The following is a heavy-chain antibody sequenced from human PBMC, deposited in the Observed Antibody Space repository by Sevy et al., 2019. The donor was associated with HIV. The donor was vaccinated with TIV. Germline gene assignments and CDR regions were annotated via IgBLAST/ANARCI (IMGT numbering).Heavy chain of an antibody. V-gene: IGHV3-53*01. D-gene: IGHD7-27*01. CDR1: GFSVRDNS. CDR3: TRDNWDHGSRSFYFAS. CDR2: ISAGIST. Sequence: GGSLRLSCAASGFSVRDNSMSWVRQAPGQGLEWVSVISAGISTYYAESVQGRFTISRDISGNMVYIQMDSLRPEDMDHSYCTRDNWDHGSRSFYFASWGQGTLVTVSS. J-gene: IGHJ4*02.